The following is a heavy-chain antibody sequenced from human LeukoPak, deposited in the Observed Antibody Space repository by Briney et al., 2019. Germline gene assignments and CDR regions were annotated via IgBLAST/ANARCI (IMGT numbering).Heavy chain of an antibody. CDR2: IKQDGSKK. Sequence: GGSLRLSCAASGFTFSSHWMTWVRQAPGKGLEWVANIKQDGSKKYYVDSVKGRFVISRDNAKNSLYVQMNSLRAEDTAVYYCARDNWSPGYFDYWGQGTLVTVSS. J-gene: IGHJ4*02. D-gene: IGHD3-3*01. CDR1: GFTFSSHW. V-gene: IGHV3-7*01. CDR3: ARDNWSPGYFDY.